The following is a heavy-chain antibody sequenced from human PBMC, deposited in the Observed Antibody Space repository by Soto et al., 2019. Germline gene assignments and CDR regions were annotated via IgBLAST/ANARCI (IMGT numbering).Heavy chain of an antibody. D-gene: IGHD1-26*01. J-gene: IGHJ3*02. CDR1: GFTFSSYA. V-gene: IGHV3-23*01. Sequence: GGSLRLSCAASGFTFSSYAMSWVRQAPGKGLEWVSAISGSGGSTYYADSVKGRFTISRDNSKNTLYLQMNSLRAEDTAVYYCARRPGGSNIVGATSSVGAFDIWGQGTMVTVSS. CDR3: ARRPGGSNIVGATSSVGAFDI. CDR2: ISGSGGST.